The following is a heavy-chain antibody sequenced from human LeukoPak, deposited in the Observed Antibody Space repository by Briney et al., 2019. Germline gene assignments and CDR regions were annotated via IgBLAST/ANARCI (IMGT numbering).Heavy chain of an antibody. CDR3: ARGGITGTTRGPTRLNDAFDI. Sequence: ASVKVSCKASGYTFTGYYMHWVRQAPGQGLEWMGWINPNSGGTNYAQKFQGWVTMTRDTSISTAYMELSRLRSDDTAVYYCARGGITGTTRGPTRLNDAFDIWGQGTMVTVSS. J-gene: IGHJ3*02. CDR2: INPNSGGT. D-gene: IGHD1-20*01. V-gene: IGHV1-2*04. CDR1: GYTFTGYY.